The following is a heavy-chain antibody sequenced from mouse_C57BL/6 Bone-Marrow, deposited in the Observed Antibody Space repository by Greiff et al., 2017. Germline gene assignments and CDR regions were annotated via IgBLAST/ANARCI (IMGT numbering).Heavy chain of an antibody. D-gene: IGHD2-12*01. Sequence: VQLQQSGPELVRPGASVKISCKAPGYTFTSHWMQWVRQRPGQGLEWIGELFPGSGSTYSNEKFKGKATLTVDTSSSTAYRQLSSLISELSAVYFCARYYTGGFDYWGQGTTLTVSS. CDR3: ARYYTGGFDY. CDR1: GYTFTSHW. CDR2: LFPGSGST. J-gene: IGHJ2*01. V-gene: IGHV1-56*01.